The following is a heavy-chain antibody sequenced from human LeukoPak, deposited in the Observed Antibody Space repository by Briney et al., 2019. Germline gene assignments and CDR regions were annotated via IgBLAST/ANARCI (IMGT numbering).Heavy chain of an antibody. D-gene: IGHD2-2*01. CDR3: AKDGGGYCNNSSC. CDR2: ISDSGDKT. V-gene: IGHV3-23*01. Sequence: GWSRGLSGAASGFTFSNYAITWSRQAQGKGLECVSAISDSGDKTDYADSVRGRFTIYRDNSKDTLYLQMNSLGAADTAVYYCAKDGGGYCNNSSCWGQGTLVTVSS. CDR1: GFTFSNYA. J-gene: IGHJ4*02.